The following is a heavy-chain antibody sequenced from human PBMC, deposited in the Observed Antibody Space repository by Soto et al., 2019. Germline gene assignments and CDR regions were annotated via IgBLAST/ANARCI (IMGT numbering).Heavy chain of an antibody. V-gene: IGHV4-34*01. CDR1: GGSFSGYY. J-gene: IGHJ4*02. CDR2: INHSGST. D-gene: IGHD3-22*01. CDR3: ARGRRALHYYDSSGYYSEALDY. Sequence: SETLSLTCAVFGGSFSGYYWSWIRQPPGKGLEWIGEINHSGSTNYNPSLKSRVTISVDTSKNQFSLKLSSVTAADTAVYYCARGRRALHYYDSSGYYSEALDYWGQGTLVTVSS.